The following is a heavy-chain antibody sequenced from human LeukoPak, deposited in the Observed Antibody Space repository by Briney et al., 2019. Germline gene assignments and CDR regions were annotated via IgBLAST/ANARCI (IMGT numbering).Heavy chain of an antibody. CDR2: IYGGGST. CDR3: ARALNAATVNH. V-gene: IGHV3-53*01. Sequence: GGSLRLSCAASGIIVSSNYMSWVRQAPGKGLEWVSVIYGGGSTDYADSVKGRFTISRDNFKNTLYLQMNSLRVEDTAVYYCARALNAATVNHSGQGTLVTVSS. J-gene: IGHJ5*02. D-gene: IGHD4-17*01. CDR1: GIIVSSNY.